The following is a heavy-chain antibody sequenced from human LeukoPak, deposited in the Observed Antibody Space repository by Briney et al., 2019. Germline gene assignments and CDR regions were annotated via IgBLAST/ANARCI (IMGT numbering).Heavy chain of an antibody. CDR3: ARDRSPYRIAAAVYYFDY. D-gene: IGHD6-13*01. CDR2: ISSSSSYI. Sequence: GGSLRLSCAASGLTFSSYSMNWVRQAPGKGLEWVSSISSSSSYIYYADSVKGRFTISRDNAKNSLYLQMNSLRAEDTAVYYCARDRSPYRIAAAVYYFDYWGQGTLVTVSS. CDR1: GLTFSSYS. V-gene: IGHV3-21*01. J-gene: IGHJ4*02.